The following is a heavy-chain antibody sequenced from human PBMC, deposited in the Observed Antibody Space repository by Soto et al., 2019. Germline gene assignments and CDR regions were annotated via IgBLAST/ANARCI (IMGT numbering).Heavy chain of an antibody. D-gene: IGHD6-19*01. J-gene: IGHJ4*02. Sequence: EVQVVESGGGLVHPGGSLRLSCIASDFTFISYFLGWVRQAPGTGQVWVANINQDGSGTYYVDSVKGRFTSSRDNANNSLYLQLNSLRAEDTAVYYCARYFRGSGRYFFDHWGQGTLVTVSS. CDR3: ARYFRGSGRYFFDH. CDR1: DFTFISYF. CDR2: INQDGSGT. V-gene: IGHV3-7*03.